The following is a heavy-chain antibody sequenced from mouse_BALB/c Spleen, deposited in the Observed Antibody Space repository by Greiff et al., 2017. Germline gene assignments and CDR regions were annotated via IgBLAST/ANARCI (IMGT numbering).Heavy chain of an antibody. V-gene: IGHV5-6-4*01. Sequence: EVQLVESGGGLVKPGGSLKLSCAASGFTFSSYTMPWVRQTPEKRLEWVATISSGGSYTYYPDSVKGRFTISRDNAKNTLYLQMSSLKSEDTAMYYCTREAYDSFAYWGQGTLVTVSA. CDR1: GFTFSSYT. CDR3: TREAYDSFAY. D-gene: IGHD2-4*01. CDR2: ISSGGSYT. J-gene: IGHJ3*01.